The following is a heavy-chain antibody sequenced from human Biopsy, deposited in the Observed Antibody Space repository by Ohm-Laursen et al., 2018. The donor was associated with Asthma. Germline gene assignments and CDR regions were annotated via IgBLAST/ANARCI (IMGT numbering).Heavy chain of an antibody. J-gene: IGHJ4*02. CDR3: SKDTLGYYFDI. CDR1: GFTFGDYW. D-gene: IGHD6-13*01. V-gene: IGHV3-7*01. Sequence: SLRLSCAAPGFTFGDYWMSWVRQVPGRGLEWVANIKHDGSENNHVDSLKGRFTISRDNAKNMLFLQMNSLRAEDTAVYYCSKDTLGYYFDIWGQGTQVTVSS. CDR2: IKHDGSEN.